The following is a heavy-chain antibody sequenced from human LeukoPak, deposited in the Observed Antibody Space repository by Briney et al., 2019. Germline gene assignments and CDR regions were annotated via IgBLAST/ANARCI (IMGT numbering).Heavy chain of an antibody. Sequence: PGGSLRLSCAASGFTVSSNYMSWVRQASGKGLEWVSVIYSGGSTYYADSVKGRFTISRDNSKNTLYLQMNSLRAEDTAVYYCARFAPPTPYSSGWYYFDYWGQGTLVTVSS. J-gene: IGHJ4*02. CDR2: IYSGGST. V-gene: IGHV3-53*01. CDR1: GFTVSSNY. D-gene: IGHD6-19*01. CDR3: ARFAPPTPYSSGWYYFDY.